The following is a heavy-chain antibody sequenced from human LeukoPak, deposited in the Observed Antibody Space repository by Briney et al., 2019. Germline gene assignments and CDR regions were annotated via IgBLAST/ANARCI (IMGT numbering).Heavy chain of an antibody. CDR3: AKGVVGATRDAFDI. V-gene: IGHV3-23*01. CDR1: GFTFSSYG. Sequence: GGSLRLSCAASGFTFSSYGMSWVRQAPGKGLEWVSAMSGSGGRTYYADSVKGRFTISRDNSKNTLYLQMNSLRAEDTAVYYCAKGVVGATRDAFDIWGQGTMVTVSS. D-gene: IGHD1-26*01. CDR2: MSGSGGRT. J-gene: IGHJ3*02.